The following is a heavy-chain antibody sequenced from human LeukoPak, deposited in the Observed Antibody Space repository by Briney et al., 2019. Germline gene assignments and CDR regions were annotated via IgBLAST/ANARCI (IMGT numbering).Heavy chain of an antibody. CDR2: IYDSGST. D-gene: IGHD3-10*01. V-gene: IGHV4-39*01. CDR1: GGSISSSSYY. Sequence: PSETLSLTCTVSGGSISSSSYYWGWIRQPPGKGLEWIGSIYDSGSTYYNPSLKSRVTISVDTSKNQFSLKLTSVTAADTAVYYCARYKSLWFRELLYYFDYWGQGTLVTVSS. CDR3: ARYKSLWFRELLYYFDY. J-gene: IGHJ4*02.